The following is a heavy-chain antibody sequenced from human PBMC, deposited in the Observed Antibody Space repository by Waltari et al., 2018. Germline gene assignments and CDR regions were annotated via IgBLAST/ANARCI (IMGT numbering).Heavy chain of an antibody. V-gene: IGHV1-69-2*01. CDR2: VDPEEGEK. CDR3: ATAPYDSSSWTPIDY. CDR1: GYTFTDYY. J-gene: IGHJ4*02. Sequence: EVQLVQSGAEVKKPGATVKISCKVSGYTFTDYYMHWVQQAPGKGLEWMGLVDPEEGEKKDAGKVQGRVTITADTSTDTAYMELSSLRSEDTAVYYWATAPYDSSSWTPIDYWGQGTLVTVSS. D-gene: IGHD6-13*01.